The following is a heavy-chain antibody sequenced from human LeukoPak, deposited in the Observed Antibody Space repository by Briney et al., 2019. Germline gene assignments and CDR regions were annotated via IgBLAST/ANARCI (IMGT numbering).Heavy chain of an antibody. CDR2: VSGDGDTT. D-gene: IGHD2/OR15-2a*01. J-gene: IGHJ4*02. CDR1: GFHFRDFS. Sequence: GGSLRLSCAASGFHFRDFSMHWVRQVPGKGLEWVSLVSGDGDTTHYADSVKGRFTISRDNNKNSLFLQMNSLRDEDTAFYYCAKGNNSLSFNFDYWGQGALVTVSS. V-gene: IGHV3-43*02. CDR3: AKGNNSLSFNFDY.